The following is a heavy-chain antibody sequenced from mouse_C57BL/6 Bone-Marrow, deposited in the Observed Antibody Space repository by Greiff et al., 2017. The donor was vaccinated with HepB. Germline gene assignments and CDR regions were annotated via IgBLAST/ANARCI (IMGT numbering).Heavy chain of an antibody. V-gene: IGHV1-81*01. CDR1: GYTFTSYG. Sequence: VQLQESGAELARPGASVKLSCKASGYTFTSYGISWVKQRTGQGLEWIGEIYPRSGNTYYNEKFKGKATLTADKSSSTAYMELRSLTSEDSAVYFCAREGIYYSNSFAYWGQGTLVTVSA. CDR2: IYPRSGNT. D-gene: IGHD2-5*01. CDR3: AREGIYYSNSFAY. J-gene: IGHJ3*01.